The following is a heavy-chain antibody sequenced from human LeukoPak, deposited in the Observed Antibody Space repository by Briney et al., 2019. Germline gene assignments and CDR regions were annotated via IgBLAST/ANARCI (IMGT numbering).Heavy chain of an antibody. CDR2: ITAYNGNT. CDR1: GYTFTSYS. J-gene: IGHJ4*02. V-gene: IGHV1-18*01. CDR3: ARALYHTFDY. D-gene: IGHD2-2*01. Sequence: ASVKVSCKASGYTFTSYSITWVRQAPGQGLEWMGWITAYNGNTNYAQKLQDRVTITTDTSTSTAYMELRSLGSDDTAVYYCARALYHTFDYWGQGTLVTVSS.